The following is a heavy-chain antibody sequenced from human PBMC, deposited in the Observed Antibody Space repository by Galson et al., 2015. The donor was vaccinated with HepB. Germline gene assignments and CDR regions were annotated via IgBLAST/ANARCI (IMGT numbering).Heavy chain of an antibody. J-gene: IGHJ5*02. Sequence: PALVKPTQTLTLTCTFSGFSLTSTGVGVGWIRQPPGKALEWLALIFWDDDKRYSPSLRNRLTITKDTSQNQVVLTMTNMDPVDTATYYCVHRPFVSHDDFWHGENYFDPWGQGTLVIVSS. D-gene: IGHD3-3*01. CDR3: VHRPFVSHDDFWHGENYFDP. V-gene: IGHV2-5*02. CDR1: GFSLTSTGVG. CDR2: IFWDDDK.